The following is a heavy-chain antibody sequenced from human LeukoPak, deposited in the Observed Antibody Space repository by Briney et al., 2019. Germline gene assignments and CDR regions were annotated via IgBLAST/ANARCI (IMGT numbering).Heavy chain of an antibody. CDR3: AKRGVVIRVILVGFHKEAYYFDS. CDR1: GITLSNYG. V-gene: IGHV3-23*01. CDR2: ISGSGGGT. J-gene: IGHJ4*02. D-gene: IGHD3-22*01. Sequence: PGGSLRLSCAVSGITLSNYGMRWVRQAPGKGLEWVAGISGSGGGTYYADSVKGRFTISRDNPKNTLYLQMNSLRAEDTAVYFCAKRGVVIRVILVGFHKEAYYFDSWGQGALVTVSS.